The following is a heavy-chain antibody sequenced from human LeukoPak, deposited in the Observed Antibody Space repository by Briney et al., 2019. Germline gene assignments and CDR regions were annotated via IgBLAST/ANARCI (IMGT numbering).Heavy chain of an antibody. D-gene: IGHD5-12*01. CDR2: INHSGST. V-gene: IGHV4-34*01. J-gene: IGHJ4*02. CDR3: ARHLSYEFDY. Sequence: TSETLSLTCSVSSGSITNYWSWLRQPPGKGLEWIGEINHSGSTNYNPSLKSRVTISVDTSKNQFSLKLSSVTAADTAVYYCARHLSYEFDYWGQGTLVTVSS. CDR1: SGSITNY.